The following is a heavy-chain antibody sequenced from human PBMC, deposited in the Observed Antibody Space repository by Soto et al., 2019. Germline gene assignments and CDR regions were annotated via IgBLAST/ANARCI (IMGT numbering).Heavy chain of an antibody. V-gene: IGHV3-30-3*01. D-gene: IGHD3-22*01. Sequence: QVQLVESGGGVVRPGRSLRLSCAASGFTFSSYAMHWVRQAPGKGLEWVAVISYDGSNKYYADSVKGRFTISRDNSKNTLYLQMNSLRAEDTAVYYCASYDSSGYYSTSIDYWGQGTLVTVSS. CDR1: GFTFSSYA. CDR2: ISYDGSNK. J-gene: IGHJ4*02. CDR3: ASYDSSGYYSTSIDY.